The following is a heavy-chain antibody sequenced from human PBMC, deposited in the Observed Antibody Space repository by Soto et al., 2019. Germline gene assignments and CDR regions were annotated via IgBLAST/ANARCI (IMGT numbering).Heavy chain of an antibody. D-gene: IGHD6-6*01. V-gene: IGHV5-51*01. J-gene: IGHJ5*02. Sequence: GESLKISCKGSGYSFTNYWIGWVRQMPGKGLEWMGIIYPGDSHTTYSPSFQGQVTISADKSISTAYLQWSSLKASDTAMYYCARHDGQLVHLAPMGWLDPWGQGTLVTVSS. CDR3: ARHDGQLVHLAPMGWLDP. CDR1: GYSFTNYW. CDR2: IYPGDSHT.